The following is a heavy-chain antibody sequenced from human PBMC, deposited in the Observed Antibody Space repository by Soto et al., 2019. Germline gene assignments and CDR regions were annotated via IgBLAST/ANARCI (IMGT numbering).Heavy chain of an antibody. CDR1: GGTFSSYA. J-gene: IGHJ4*02. Sequence: QVQLVQSGAEVKKPGSSVKVSCKASGGTFSSYAIDWVRQAPGQGLEWMGGIIPIFGTADYAQKFQGRVTITADESTSTANMELSSLRSEDTAGYYWARGQTGGGWGYYFDYWGQGTLVTVSS. D-gene: IGHD3-16*01. V-gene: IGHV1-69*12. CDR3: ARGQTGGGWGYYFDY. CDR2: IIPIFGTA.